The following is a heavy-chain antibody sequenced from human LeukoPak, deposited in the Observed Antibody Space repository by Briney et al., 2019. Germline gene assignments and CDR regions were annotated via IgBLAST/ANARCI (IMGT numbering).Heavy chain of an antibody. Sequence: PSETLSLTCTVSGGSVSNTNYYWAWIRQPPGKGLEWIGSVSHSGSTYYNPSLKSRVSTSVDTSKNQFSLNLSSVIAADTAVYYCARHASYFGSGHDYWGQGSLVTVSS. CDR2: VSHSGST. V-gene: IGHV4-39*01. CDR1: GGSVSNTNYY. J-gene: IGHJ4*02. D-gene: IGHD3-10*01. CDR3: ARHASYFGSGHDY.